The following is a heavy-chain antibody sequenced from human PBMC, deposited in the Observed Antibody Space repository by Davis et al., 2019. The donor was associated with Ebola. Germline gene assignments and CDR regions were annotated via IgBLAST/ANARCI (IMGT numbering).Heavy chain of an antibody. D-gene: IGHD6-19*01. J-gene: IGHJ4*02. V-gene: IGHV3-66*01. CDR3: ARVSAVAGVY. Sequence: GESLKISCAASGFTVSSNYMSWVRQAPGKGLEWVSVIYSGGSTYYADSVKGRFTISRDNSKNTLYLQMNSLRAEDTAVYYCARVSAVAGVYWGQGTLVTVSS. CDR2: IYSGGST. CDR1: GFTVSSNY.